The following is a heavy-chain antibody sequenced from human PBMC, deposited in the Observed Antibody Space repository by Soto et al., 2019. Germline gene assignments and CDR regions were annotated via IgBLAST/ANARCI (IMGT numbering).Heavy chain of an antibody. CDR3: ARARAVAGPGKYYFDY. D-gene: IGHD6-19*01. CDR1: GFTFSSYD. J-gene: IGHJ4*02. Sequence: EVQLVESGGGLVQPGGSLRLSCAASGFTFSSYDMHWVRQATGKGLEWVSAIGTAGDPYYPGSVKGRFTISRENAKNSLYLQMNSLRAGDTAVYYCARARAVAGPGKYYFDYWGQGTLVTVSS. V-gene: IGHV3-13*05. CDR2: IGTAGDP.